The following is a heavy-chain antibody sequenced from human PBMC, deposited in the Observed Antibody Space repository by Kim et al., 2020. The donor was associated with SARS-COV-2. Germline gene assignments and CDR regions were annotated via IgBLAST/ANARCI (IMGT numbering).Heavy chain of an antibody. Sequence: SRVTISVDTSKNQFSLKLSSVTAADTAVYYCARHVSRYYDFWSGVRAFDIWGQGTMVTVSS. D-gene: IGHD3-3*01. V-gene: IGHV4-39*01. CDR3: ARHVSRYYDFWSGVRAFDI. J-gene: IGHJ3*02.